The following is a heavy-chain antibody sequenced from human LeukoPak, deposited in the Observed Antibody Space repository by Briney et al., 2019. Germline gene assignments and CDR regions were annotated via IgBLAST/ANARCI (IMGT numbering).Heavy chain of an antibody. Sequence: ASVKVSCKASGGTFSSYAISWVRQAPGQGLEWMGGIIPIFGTANYAQKFQGRVTITTDESTSTAYMELSSLRSEDTAVYYCARDLMTTVTTAYWGQGTLVTVSS. J-gene: IGHJ4*02. CDR2: IIPIFGTA. D-gene: IGHD4-17*01. V-gene: IGHV1-69*05. CDR1: GGTFSSYA. CDR3: ARDLMTTVTTAY.